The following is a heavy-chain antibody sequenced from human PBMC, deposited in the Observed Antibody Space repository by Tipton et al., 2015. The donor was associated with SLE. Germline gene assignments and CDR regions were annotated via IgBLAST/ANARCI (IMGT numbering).Heavy chain of an antibody. CDR2: IYYSGST. Sequence: LRLSCTVSGGSVSSGSYYWSWIRQPPGKGLEWIGFIYYSGSTNYNPSLKSRVTISVDTSKNQFSLKLSSVTAADTAVYYCARVVSWGTGTLFDYWGQGTLVTVSS. D-gene: IGHD1-1*01. J-gene: IGHJ4*02. CDR3: ARVVSWGTGTLFDY. V-gene: IGHV4-61*01. CDR1: GGSVSSGSYY.